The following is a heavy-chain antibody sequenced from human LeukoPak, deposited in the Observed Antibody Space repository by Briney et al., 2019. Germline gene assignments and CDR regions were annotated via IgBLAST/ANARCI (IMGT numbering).Heavy chain of an antibody. Sequence: PGGSMRLSCAASGFTFSSYWMSWVRQAPGKGLEWVANIKQDGSEKYYVDSVKGRFTISRDNAKNSLYLQMNSLRAEDTAVFCCARGLRTMVAFGGVIVDYWGQGTLATVSS. CDR2: IKQDGSEK. J-gene: IGHJ4*02. CDR3: ARGLRTMVAFGGVIVDY. D-gene: IGHD3-16*02. CDR1: GFTFSSYW. V-gene: IGHV3-7*05.